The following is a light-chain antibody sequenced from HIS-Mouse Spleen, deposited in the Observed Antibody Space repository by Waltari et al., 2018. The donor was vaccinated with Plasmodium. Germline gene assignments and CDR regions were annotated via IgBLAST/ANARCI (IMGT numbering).Light chain of an antibody. CDR2: GAS. CDR3: QQYNNWPAWT. V-gene: IGKV3-15*01. CDR1: QSVSSN. J-gene: IGKJ1*01. Sequence: EIVMTQSPPTLSVSPGERATLPCRASQSVSSNLAWYQQKPGQAPRLLIYGASTRATGIPARFSGSGSGTEFTLTISSLQSEDFAVYYCQQYNNWPAWTFGQGTKVEIK.